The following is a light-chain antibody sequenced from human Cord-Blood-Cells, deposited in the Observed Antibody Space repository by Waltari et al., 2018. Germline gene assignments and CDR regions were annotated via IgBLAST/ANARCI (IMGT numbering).Light chain of an antibody. Sequence: QSALTQPRPVSGSPGQSVTISCTGTSSDVGGYNYVSWYQQHPGKAPKIMIYDVSKRPSGVPYRFSGSKSGNTASLTISGLQAEDEADYYCCSYAGSYTFVVFGGGTKLTVL. CDR1: SSDVGGYNY. CDR3: CSYAGSYTFVV. V-gene: IGLV2-11*01. J-gene: IGLJ2*01. CDR2: DVS.